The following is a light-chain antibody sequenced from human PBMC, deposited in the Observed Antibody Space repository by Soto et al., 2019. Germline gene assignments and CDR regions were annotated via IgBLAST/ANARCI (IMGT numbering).Light chain of an antibody. CDR1: QGLLESDVGITY. CDR3: QHCQPYGDSPPLT. V-gene: IGKV2-40*01. Sequence: DIVMTQIPLSLPVTPGEPASIPSGPGQGLLESDVGITYLDWYLQKPGQSPQLLIYTLSYRASGVPDRFSGSGSGTDFTLTISRLEPEDFAVYYCQHCQPYGDSPPLTFGGGTKVDIK. J-gene: IGKJ4*01. CDR2: TLS.